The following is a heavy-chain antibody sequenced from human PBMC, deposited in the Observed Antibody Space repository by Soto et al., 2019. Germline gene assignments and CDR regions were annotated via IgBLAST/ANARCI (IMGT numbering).Heavy chain of an antibody. CDR3: ARGSPTITFGGVIVKGYYYYYMDV. CDR2: MNPNSGNT. Sequence: GASVKVSCKASGYAFTSYDINWVRQATGQGLEWMGWMNPNSGNTGYAQKFQGRVTMTRNTSISTAYMELSSLRSEDTAVYYCARGSPTITFGGVIVKGYYYYYMDVWGKGTTVTVSS. D-gene: IGHD3-16*02. CDR1: GYAFTSYD. V-gene: IGHV1-8*01. J-gene: IGHJ6*03.